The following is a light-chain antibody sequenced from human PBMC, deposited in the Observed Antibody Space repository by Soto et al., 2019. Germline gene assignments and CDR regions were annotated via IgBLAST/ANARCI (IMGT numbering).Light chain of an antibody. Sequence: QSVLTQPPSVSGAPGQKITISCTGSSSNIGAGYDVHWYRQFPGAAPKLLISSDNNRPSGVPDRFSGSKSGTSASLAITGLQAEDEADYYCQSYDSSLSRVFGTGTKLTVL. J-gene: IGLJ1*01. CDR3: QSYDSSLSRV. CDR1: SSNIGAGYD. CDR2: SDN. V-gene: IGLV1-40*01.